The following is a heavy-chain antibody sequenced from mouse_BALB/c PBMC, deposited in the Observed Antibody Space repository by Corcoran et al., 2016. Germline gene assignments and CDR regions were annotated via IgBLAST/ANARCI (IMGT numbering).Heavy chain of an antibody. V-gene: IGHV1S136*01. J-gene: IGHJ2*01. D-gene: IGHD2-1*01. CDR1: GYTFTSNV. Sequence: EVQLQKSGPELVKPGASVKMSCKASGYTFTSNVLHWVKQKPGQGLEWIGYIYPYNDDVRYNEKFRGKATLTSDKSSSTAYMGLSSLTSEDSAVYYCAREVPGGNPFDYWGQGTTLTVSS. CDR3: AREVPGGNPFDY. CDR2: IYPYNDDV.